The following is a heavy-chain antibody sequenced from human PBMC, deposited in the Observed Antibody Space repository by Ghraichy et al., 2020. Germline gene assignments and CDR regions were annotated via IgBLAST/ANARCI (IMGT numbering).Heavy chain of an antibody. D-gene: IGHD2-21*02. V-gene: IGHV3-15*01. CDR1: GFTFSNAW. Sequence: GESLNISCAASGFTFSNAWMSWVRQAPGKGLEWVGRIKSKTDGGTTDYAAPVKGRFTISRDDSKNTLYLQMNSLKTEDTAVYYCTTANPIVVVTAPSFDYWGQGTLVTVSS. J-gene: IGHJ4*02. CDR3: TTANPIVVVTAPSFDY. CDR2: IKSKTDGGTT.